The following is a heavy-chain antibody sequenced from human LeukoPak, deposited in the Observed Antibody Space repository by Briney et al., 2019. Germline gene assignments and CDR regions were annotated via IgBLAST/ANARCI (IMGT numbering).Heavy chain of an antibody. V-gene: IGHV3-9*01. Sequence: PGGSLRLSCGVSEFTFDDYVIHWVRQGPGKGLEWVAAMSWTSGSIAYADSVKGGFNIFRDNAQSSLYLQMNSLRAEDTAFYYCARSSGSYDGYYGVEVWGQGTTVIVSS. J-gene: IGHJ6*02. CDR3: ARSSGSYDGYYGVEV. CDR1: EFTFDDYV. D-gene: IGHD6-19*01. CDR2: MSWTSGSI.